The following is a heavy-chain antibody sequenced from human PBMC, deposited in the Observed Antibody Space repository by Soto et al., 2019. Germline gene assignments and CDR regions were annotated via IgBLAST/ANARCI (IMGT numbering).Heavy chain of an antibody. CDR1: GFSFYSYG. D-gene: IGHD3-10*01. CDR3: ARWFGELSGFDY. J-gene: IGHJ4*02. CDR2: IWYDGSNK. Sequence: QVQLVESGGGVVQPGRSLRLSCAASGFSFYSYGMHWVRQAPGKGLEWVAVIWYDGSNKYYADSVKGRFTISRDNSENTLYLLMNSLRPEDTAVYYCARWFGELSGFDYWGQGTLVTVSS. V-gene: IGHV3-33*01.